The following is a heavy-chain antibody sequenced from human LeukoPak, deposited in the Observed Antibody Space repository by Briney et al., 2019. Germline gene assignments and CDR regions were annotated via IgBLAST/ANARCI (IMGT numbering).Heavy chain of an antibody. CDR1: GFTFSDYY. J-gene: IGHJ4*02. CDR2: ISSSGSTI. Sequence: GGSLRLSCAASGFTFSDYYMSRIRQAPGKGLEWVSYISSSGSTIYYADSVKGRFTISRDNAKNSLYLQMNSLRAEDTAVYYCVRTMYSSSWYDLASLGYYFDYWGQGTLVTVSS. D-gene: IGHD6-13*01. CDR3: VRTMYSSSWYDLASLGYYFDY. V-gene: IGHV3-11*01.